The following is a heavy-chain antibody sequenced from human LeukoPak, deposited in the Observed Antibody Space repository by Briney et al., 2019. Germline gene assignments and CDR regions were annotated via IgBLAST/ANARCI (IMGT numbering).Heavy chain of an antibody. CDR1: GGSISPYY. Sequence: KTSETLSLTCTVSGGSISPYYWSWIRQTPGKGLEWIGSIYYSGNTYYNPSLKSRVTISVDTSKNQFSLELRSVIAAVYYCARHDAAAVVEYWGQGTLVTVSS. J-gene: IGHJ4*02. V-gene: IGHV4-59*05. CDR3: ARHDAAAVVEY. D-gene: IGHD6-19*01. CDR2: IYYSGNT.